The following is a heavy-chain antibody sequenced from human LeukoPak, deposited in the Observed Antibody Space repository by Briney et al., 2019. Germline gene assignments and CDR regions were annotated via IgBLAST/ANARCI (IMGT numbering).Heavy chain of an antibody. CDR1: GFTFSTYN. Sequence: GGSLRLSCEGSGFTFSTYNLHWVRQAPGKGLEWVAVILNDGSHKYDADSVRGRFDVSRDNSKNTLYLQLRSLRPEDTAVYFCARGLVGISGAFDVWGHGTTVTVSS. V-gene: IGHV3-30*09. CDR2: ILNDGSHK. J-gene: IGHJ3*01. D-gene: IGHD1-26*01. CDR3: ARGLVGISGAFDV.